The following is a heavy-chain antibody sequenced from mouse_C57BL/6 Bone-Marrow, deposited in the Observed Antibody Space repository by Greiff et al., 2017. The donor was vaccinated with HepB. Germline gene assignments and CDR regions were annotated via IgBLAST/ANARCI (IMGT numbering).Heavy chain of an antibody. CDR3: ARGDGYFSYWYFDV. D-gene: IGHD2-3*01. CDR1: GYTFTSYW. J-gene: IGHJ1*03. CDR2: IYPGSGST. Sequence: QVQLQQPGAELVKPGASVKMSCKASGYTFTSYWITWVKQRPGQGLEWIGDIYPGSGSTNYNEKFKSKATLTVDTSSSTAYMQLSSLTSEDSAVYYCARGDGYFSYWYFDVWGTGTTVTVSS. V-gene: IGHV1-55*01.